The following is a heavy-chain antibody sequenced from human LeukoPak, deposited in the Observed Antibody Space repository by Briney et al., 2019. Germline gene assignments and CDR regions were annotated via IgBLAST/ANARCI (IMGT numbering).Heavy chain of an antibody. CDR2: IGNTET. CDR1: GFTFDTFA. D-gene: IGHD7-27*01. J-gene: IGHJ4*02. Sequence: PGGSLRLSCVASGFTFDTFAMSWVRQAPGKGLEWVSGIGNTETYYSHSVKGRFTISRDNSKSTIYLHMSNLRAEDTALYYCARDGQAFNSNWDYFEYWGQGTPVTVSS. V-gene: IGHV3-23*01. CDR3: ARDGQAFNSNWDYFEY.